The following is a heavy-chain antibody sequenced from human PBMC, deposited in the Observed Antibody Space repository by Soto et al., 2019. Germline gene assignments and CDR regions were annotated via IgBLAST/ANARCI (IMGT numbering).Heavy chain of an antibody. CDR3: ARLMGTSFDL. V-gene: IGHV3-72*01. CDR2: ARNKAHGYTT. CDR1: GFTLSDQH. Sequence: GCLRLSWAACGFTLSDQHMDLARQAPGKSLDLGGRARNKAHGYTTAYAASLKGRFTISRDDSKNSLSLQMNSLKTEDTAVYFCARLMGTSFDLWGQGTLVTVSS. J-gene: IGHJ4*02. D-gene: IGHD2-8*01.